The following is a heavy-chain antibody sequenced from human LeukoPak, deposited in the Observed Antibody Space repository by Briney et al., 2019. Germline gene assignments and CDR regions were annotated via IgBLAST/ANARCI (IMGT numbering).Heavy chain of an antibody. D-gene: IGHD3-10*01. CDR2: IYYSGST. Sequence: TSETLSLTCTVSGGSISSYYWSWIRQPPGKGLEWIGYIYYSGSTNYNPSLKSRVTISVDTSKNQFSLKLRSVTAADTAVYYCARGGQWLHTIGEYYYYGMDVWGQGTTVTVSS. CDR3: ARGGQWLHTIGEYYYYGMDV. J-gene: IGHJ6*02. CDR1: GGSISSYY. V-gene: IGHV4-59*12.